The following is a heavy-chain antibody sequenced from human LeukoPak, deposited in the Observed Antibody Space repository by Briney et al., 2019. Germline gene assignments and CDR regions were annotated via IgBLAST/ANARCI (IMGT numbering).Heavy chain of an antibody. CDR3: ARFFLGGYSYGLFNYYYGMDV. D-gene: IGHD5-18*01. J-gene: IGHJ6*02. Sequence: ASVKVSCKASGYTFTGYYMNWVRQAPGQGLEWMGGINPNSGGTNYAQKFQGRVTMTRDTSISTAYMELSRLRSDDTAVYYCARFFLGGYSYGLFNYYYGMDVWGQGTTVTVSS. CDR1: GYTFTGYY. CDR2: INPNSGGT. V-gene: IGHV1-2*02.